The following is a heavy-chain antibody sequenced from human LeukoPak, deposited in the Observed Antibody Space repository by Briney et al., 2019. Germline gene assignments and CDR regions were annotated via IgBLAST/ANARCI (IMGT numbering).Heavy chain of an antibody. Sequence: PSETLSLTCSVSGGSISSSTYYWGWIRQPPGKGLEWIGSFYYSGGTYYNPSLKSRVTISVDTSKNQLSLKLSSVTAADTAVYYCARASSSSSALYYYYYYMDVWGKGTTVTVSS. CDR1: GGSISSSTYY. CDR3: ARASSSSSALYYYYYYMDV. V-gene: IGHV4-39*01. J-gene: IGHJ6*03. D-gene: IGHD6-6*01. CDR2: FYYSGGT.